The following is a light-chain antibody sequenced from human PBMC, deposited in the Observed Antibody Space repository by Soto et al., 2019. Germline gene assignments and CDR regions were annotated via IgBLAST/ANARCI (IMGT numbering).Light chain of an antibody. Sequence: EIVMTQSPATLSVSPGQRTTLSWRASQSVSSILAWYQQKPGQAPRLLIYGASTRATGIPARFSGSGSGTEFTLTISSLQSEDFALYYCQQYNTWPYTFGQGTKLEIK. J-gene: IGKJ2*01. CDR3: QQYNTWPYT. CDR1: QSVSSI. CDR2: GAS. V-gene: IGKV3-15*01.